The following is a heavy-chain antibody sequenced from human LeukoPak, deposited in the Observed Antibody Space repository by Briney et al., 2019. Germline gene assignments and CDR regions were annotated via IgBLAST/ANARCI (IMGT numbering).Heavy chain of an antibody. CDR2: INHSGST. D-gene: IGHD3-22*01. CDR3: ARMVYDTSGYYPSFDY. Sequence: SETLSLTCAVYGGSFSGYYWSWIRQPPGKGLEWIGEINHSGSTNYNPSLKSRVAISVDKSNNQSSLRLSSVTAADTAVYYCARMVYDTSGYYPSFDYWGQGTLVTVSS. V-gene: IGHV4-34*01. CDR1: GGSFSGYY. J-gene: IGHJ4*02.